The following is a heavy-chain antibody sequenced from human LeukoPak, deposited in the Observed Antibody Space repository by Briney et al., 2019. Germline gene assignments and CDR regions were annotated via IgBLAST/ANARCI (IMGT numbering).Heavy chain of an antibody. CDR3: ARGRGSGSRWGGAFDI. CDR2: ISSSSTYT. J-gene: IGHJ3*02. Sequence: GGSLRLSCAASKLTFSNYYMSWIRQAPRKGLEWVSYISSSSTYTDYADSVKGRFTISRDNAKNSLYLQMNSLRAEDTAVYYCARGRGSGSRWGGAFDIWGQGTVVTVSS. CDR1: KLTFSNYY. V-gene: IGHV3-11*05. D-gene: IGHD3-10*01.